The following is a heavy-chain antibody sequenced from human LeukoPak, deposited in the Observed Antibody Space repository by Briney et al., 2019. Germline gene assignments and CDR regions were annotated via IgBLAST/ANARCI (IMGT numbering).Heavy chain of an antibody. CDR2: ISSSSSTI. V-gene: IGHV3-48*03. CDR3: AKNYDFWSGYHY. J-gene: IGHJ4*02. Sequence: GGSLRLSCAASGFTFSSYEMNWVRQAPGKGLEWVSYISSSSSTIYYADSVKGRFTISRDNAKNSLYLQMNSLRAEDTAVYCCAKNYDFWSGYHYWGQGTLVTVSS. D-gene: IGHD3-3*01. CDR1: GFTFSSYE.